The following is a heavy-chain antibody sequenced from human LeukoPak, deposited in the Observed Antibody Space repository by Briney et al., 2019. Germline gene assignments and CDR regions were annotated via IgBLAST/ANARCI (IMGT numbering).Heavy chain of an antibody. V-gene: IGHV4-34*01. D-gene: IGHD3-3*01. CDR2: INHSGST. Sequence: PSETLSLNCAVYGGCFCGIYWIWLAQPPGQGLVWFGDINHSGSTNYHPSHKSRVTLSVDTSKNQFSLQLNSVTAADTAVYYCARGFTIFGVSSGLSDAFDIWGQGTMVTVSS. J-gene: IGHJ3*02. CDR1: GGCFCGIY. CDR3: ARGFTIFGVSSGLSDAFDI.